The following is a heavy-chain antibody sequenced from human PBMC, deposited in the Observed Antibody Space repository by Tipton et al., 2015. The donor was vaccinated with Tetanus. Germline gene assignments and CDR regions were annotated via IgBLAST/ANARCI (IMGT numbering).Heavy chain of an antibody. J-gene: IGHJ4*02. CDR2: IYGRGST. CDR3: VRGRGLGAYSYGFEY. V-gene: IGHV4-4*07. D-gene: IGHD5-18*01. CDR1: GGSTHGFY. Sequence: GLVKPSETLSLSCTVSGGSTHGFYWTWIRQSAGKGLEWIGRIYGRGSTNYNPSLRSRLTMSFKMSKNQFSLKLTSVTAADTAVYYCVRGRGLGAYSYGFEYWGQGALVTVSS.